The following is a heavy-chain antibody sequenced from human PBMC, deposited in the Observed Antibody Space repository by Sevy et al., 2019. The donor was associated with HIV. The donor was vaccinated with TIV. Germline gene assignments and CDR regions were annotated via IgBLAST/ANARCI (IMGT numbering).Heavy chain of an antibody. D-gene: IGHD3-22*01. V-gene: IGHV1-24*01. CDR3: ATTKDYFDSSGSPFDY. Sequence: ASVKVSCKISGYTLSELSMHWVRQAPGKGLEWMGSFDPEDDETRYARKFQGRFTMTEDTSTDTAYMELSSLRSDDTGVYYCATTKDYFDSSGSPFDYWGQGTLVTVSS. J-gene: IGHJ4*02. CDR2: FDPEDDET. CDR1: GYTLSELS.